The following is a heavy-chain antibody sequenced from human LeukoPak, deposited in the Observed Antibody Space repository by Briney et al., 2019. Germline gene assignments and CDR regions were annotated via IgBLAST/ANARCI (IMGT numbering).Heavy chain of an antibody. Sequence: PSETLSLTCTVSGDSISGYYWSWIRQPPGKGLGWIGYIYYSGDTNYSPSLRSRVTISVDTSKNQFSLRLSSVTAADTAVYYCARNGRYCSGGTCRHYNWFDPWGQGTLVTVSS. CDR2: IYYSGDT. CDR1: GDSISGYY. V-gene: IGHV4-59*01. CDR3: ARNGRYCSGGTCRHYNWFDP. J-gene: IGHJ5*02. D-gene: IGHD2-15*01.